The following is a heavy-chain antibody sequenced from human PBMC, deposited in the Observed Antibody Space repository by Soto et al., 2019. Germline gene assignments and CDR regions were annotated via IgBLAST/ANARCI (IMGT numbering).Heavy chain of an antibody. CDR1: GFTFSSYS. CDR3: AREYYYDSSGYSLRAPFDY. V-gene: IGHV3-21*01. Sequence: PGGSLRLSCAASGFTFSSYSMNWVRQAPGKGLEWVSSISSSSSYIYYADSVKGRFTISRDNAKNSLYLQMNSLRAEDTAVYYCAREYYYDSSGYSLRAPFDYWGQGTTVTVSS. J-gene: IGHJ4*03. D-gene: IGHD3-22*01. CDR2: ISSSSSYI.